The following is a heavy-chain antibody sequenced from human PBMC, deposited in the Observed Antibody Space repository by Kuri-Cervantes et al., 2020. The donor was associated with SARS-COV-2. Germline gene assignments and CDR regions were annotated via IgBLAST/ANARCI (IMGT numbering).Heavy chain of an antibody. Sequence: ASVQVSCKASGYTFTSYDLLWVRQAPGQRLEWMGWINDGNGNTKYSQNFQGRDTITRDTTASKASMELRSLRSDDTAVYYCARAIVVVPAAIRSGYDYYYYYGMDDWGQGTTVTVSS. V-gene: IGHV1-3*01. CDR2: INDGNGNT. CDR1: GYTFTSYD. D-gene: IGHD2-2*02. CDR3: ARAIVVVPAAIRSGYDYYYYYGMDD. J-gene: IGHJ6*02.